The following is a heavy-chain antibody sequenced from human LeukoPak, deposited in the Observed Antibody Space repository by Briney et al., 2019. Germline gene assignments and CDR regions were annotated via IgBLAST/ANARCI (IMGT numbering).Heavy chain of an antibody. Sequence: GASVKVSCKASGYTFTSYYMHWVRQAPGQGLEWMGIINPSGGSTSYAQKFQGRVTMTRDTSTSTVYMELSSLRSEDTAVYYCARDRRQYYYGSGRSVADYYYYMDVWGKGTTVTISS. V-gene: IGHV1-46*01. CDR1: GYTFTSYY. J-gene: IGHJ6*03. D-gene: IGHD3-10*01. CDR2: INPSGGST. CDR3: ARDRRQYYYGSGRSVADYYYYMDV.